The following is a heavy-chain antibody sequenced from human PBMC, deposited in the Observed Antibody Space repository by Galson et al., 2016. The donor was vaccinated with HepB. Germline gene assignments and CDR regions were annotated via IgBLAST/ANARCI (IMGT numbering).Heavy chain of an antibody. V-gene: IGHV3-30*18. D-gene: IGHD1-26*01. Sequence: SLRLSCAASGFIFSSYGMHWVRQAPGKGLEWVAAITCEGSNKDYADSVKGRFTISRDNSKNTLYLQMNSLRVQDTAVYYCAKDLKRSSGSYYYYAMDVWGQGTTVTVSS. CDR3: AKDLKRSSGSYYYYAMDV. J-gene: IGHJ6*02. CDR2: ITCEGSNK. CDR1: GFIFSSYG.